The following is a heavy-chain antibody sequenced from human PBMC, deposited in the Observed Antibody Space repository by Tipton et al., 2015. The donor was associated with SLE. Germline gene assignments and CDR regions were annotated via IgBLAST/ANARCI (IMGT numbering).Heavy chain of an antibody. V-gene: IGHV4-39*07. J-gene: IGHJ4*02. CDR1: GGSISSRSYY. Sequence: TLSLTCSVSGGSISSRSYYWGWIRQPPGMGLEWIGEVDPSGSTNYNPSLRSRVTISIDTSKNQFSLRLKSVTAADTAAYYCARGGGPWGYYFDNWGQGNLVTVSS. D-gene: IGHD1-26*01. CDR3: ARGGGPWGYYFDN. CDR2: VDPSGST.